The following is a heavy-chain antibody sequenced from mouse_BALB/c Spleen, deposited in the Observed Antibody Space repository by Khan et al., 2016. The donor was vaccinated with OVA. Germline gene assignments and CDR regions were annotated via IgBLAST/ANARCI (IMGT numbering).Heavy chain of an antibody. CDR1: GYTITSGYG. J-gene: IGHJ2*01. CDR3: ARTGRIKY. Sequence: EVQLQESGPGLVKPSQSLTLTCTATGYTITSGYGWNLIRPLPGNLLEWMGFISYSGSTNYNPTLKSRISITRDTSKNQFFLQLNSVTTEDTATYYCARTGRIKYWGQGTTLTVSS. V-gene: IGHV3-2*02. D-gene: IGHD1-1*01. CDR2: ISYSGST.